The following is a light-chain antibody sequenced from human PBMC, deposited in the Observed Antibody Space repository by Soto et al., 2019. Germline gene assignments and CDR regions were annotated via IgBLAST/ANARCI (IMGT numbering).Light chain of an antibody. CDR2: DVS. J-gene: IGKJ2*01. V-gene: IGKV3-20*01. CDR3: QCDDTSTYT. Sequence: EIVLTQSPDTLSLSPGERATLSCRTSHIIRSSSVAWYQQIPGQPPRLLMYDVSSRAPGIPDRFSGSGSETAFTLTIGKLEPEDFSVCFCQCDDTSTYTFGQGTKLEI. CDR1: HIIRSSS.